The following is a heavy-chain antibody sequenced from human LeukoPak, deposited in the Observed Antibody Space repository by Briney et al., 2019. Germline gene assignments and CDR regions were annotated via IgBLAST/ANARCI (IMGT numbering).Heavy chain of an antibody. CDR1: GGSISSGGYY. V-gene: IGHV4-30-2*01. CDR2: IYHSGST. Sequence: TSETLSLTCTVSGGSISSGGYYWSWIRQPPGKGLEWIGYIYHSGSTYYNPSLKSRVTISVDRSKNQFSLKLSSVTAADTAVYYCARGEALYSYGHSKFDYWGQGTLVTVSS. CDR3: ARGEALYSYGHSKFDY. J-gene: IGHJ4*02. D-gene: IGHD5-18*01.